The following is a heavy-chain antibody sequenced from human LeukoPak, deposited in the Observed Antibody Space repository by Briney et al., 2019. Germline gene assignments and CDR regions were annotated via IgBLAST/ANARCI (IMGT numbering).Heavy chain of an antibody. CDR3: ARGKEGRITIFGPTSNWFDP. J-gene: IGHJ5*02. CDR2: ISAYNGNT. CDR1: GYTFTSYG. V-gene: IGHV1-18*01. Sequence: ASVKVSCKASGYTFTSYGISWVRQAPGQGLEWMGWISAYNGNTNYAQELQGRVTMTTDTSTSTAYMELRSLRSDDTAVYYCARGKEGRITIFGPTSNWFDPWGQGTLVTVSS. D-gene: IGHD3-3*01.